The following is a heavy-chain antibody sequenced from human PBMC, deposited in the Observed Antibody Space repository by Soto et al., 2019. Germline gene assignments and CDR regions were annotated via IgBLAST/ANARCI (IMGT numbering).Heavy chain of an antibody. J-gene: IGHJ4*02. CDR3: ARSEVASGSPFDY. CDR2: IYHSGST. V-gene: IGHV4-4*02. D-gene: IGHD1-26*01. CDR1: GGSISSSNW. Sequence: PSETLSLTCAVSGGSISSSNWWSWVRQPPGKGLEWIGEIYHSGSTNYNPSLKSRVTISVDKSKNQFSLKLSSVTAADTAVYYCARSEVASGSPFDYWGQGTLVTVSS.